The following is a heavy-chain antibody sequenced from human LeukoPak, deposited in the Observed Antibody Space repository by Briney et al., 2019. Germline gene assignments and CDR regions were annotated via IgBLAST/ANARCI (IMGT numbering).Heavy chain of an antibody. CDR2: INHSGST. CDR1: GGSFSGYY. V-gene: IGHV4-34*01. J-gene: IGHJ4*02. Sequence: SETLSLTCAVYGGSFSGYYWSWIRQPPGKRLEWIGKINHSGSTNYNPSLKSRVTISVDTSKNQFSLKLSSVTAADTAVYYCARHRYDFWSGYGFDYWGQGTLVTVSS. CDR3: ARHRYDFWSGYGFDY. D-gene: IGHD3-3*01.